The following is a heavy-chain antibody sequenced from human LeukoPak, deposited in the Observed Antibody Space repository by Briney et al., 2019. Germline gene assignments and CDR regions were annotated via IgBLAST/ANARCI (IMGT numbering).Heavy chain of an antibody. D-gene: IGHD3-3*01. CDR3: ARDADFWSGYSAGYYYMDV. Sequence: PGGSLRLSCAASGFTFSSYSMNWVRQAPGKGLEWVSYISSSSSTIYYADSVKGRFPISRDNAKNSLYLQMNSLRAEDTAVYYCARDADFWSGYSAGYYYMDVWGKGTTVTVSS. CDR2: ISSSSSTI. CDR1: GFTFSSYS. J-gene: IGHJ6*03. V-gene: IGHV3-48*01.